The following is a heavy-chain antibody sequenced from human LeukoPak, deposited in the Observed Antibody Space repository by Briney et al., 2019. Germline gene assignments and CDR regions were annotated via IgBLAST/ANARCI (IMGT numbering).Heavy chain of an antibody. V-gene: IGHV3-11*01. J-gene: IGHJ3*02. Sequence: GGSLRLSCAASGFTFSDYYMSWIRQAPGKGLEWVSYISSRGSSIYYADSLKGRFTISRDNAKNSLYLQMNSLRPEDTAVYYCARMSSGWYGFAFDIWGQGTMVTVSS. CDR3: ARMSSGWYGFAFDI. CDR2: ISSRGSSI. D-gene: IGHD6-19*01. CDR1: GFTFSDYY.